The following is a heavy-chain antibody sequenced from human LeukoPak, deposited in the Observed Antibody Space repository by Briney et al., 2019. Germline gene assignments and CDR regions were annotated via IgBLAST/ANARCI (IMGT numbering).Heavy chain of an antibody. CDR2: IIAIFDTT. V-gene: IGHV1-69*06. D-gene: IGHD1-26*01. J-gene: IGHJ3*01. CDR1: GGTFGNIV. CDR3: ARIVGSTGGES. Sequence: GSSVKVSCKASGGTFGNIVISWVRQAPGQGLEWMGGIIAIFDTTNYAQKFQDRITITANKSTRTVYMEVRSLRSEDTAVYYCARIVGSTGGESWGQGTMVTVSS.